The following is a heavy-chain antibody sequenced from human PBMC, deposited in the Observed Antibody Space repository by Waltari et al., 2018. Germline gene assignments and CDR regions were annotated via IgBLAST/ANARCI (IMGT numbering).Heavy chain of an antibody. D-gene: IGHD2-2*01. V-gene: IGHV1-2*02. CDR3: ARVLGGSYQLRMGFDY. CDR1: GYTFTGYY. CDR2: INPNSGGT. Sequence: QVQLVQSGAEVKKPGASVKVSCKASGYTFTGYYMHWVRTATGQGLEWMGWINPNSGGTNYAQKFQGRVTMTRDTSISTAYMELSRLRSDDTAVYYCARVLGGSYQLRMGFDYWGQGTLVTVSS. J-gene: IGHJ4*02.